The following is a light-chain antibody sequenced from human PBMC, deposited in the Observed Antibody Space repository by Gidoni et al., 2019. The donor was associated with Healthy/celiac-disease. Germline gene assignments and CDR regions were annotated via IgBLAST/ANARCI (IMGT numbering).Light chain of an antibody. CDR1: QSVLYSSNNKNY. CDR3: QQYYSTPFT. CDR2: WAS. V-gene: IGKV4-1*01. Sequence: DIVMTQYPVSLAVSLGERATINCKSSQSVLYSSNNKNYLTWYQQKPGQPPKLLIYWASTRESGVPDRFSGGGSGTDFTLTISSLQAEDVAVYYCQQYYSTPFTFGQGTKLEIK. J-gene: IGKJ2*01.